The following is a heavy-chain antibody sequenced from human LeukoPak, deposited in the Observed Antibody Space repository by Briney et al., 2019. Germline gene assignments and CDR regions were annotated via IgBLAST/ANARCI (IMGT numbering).Heavy chain of an antibody. CDR2: ISYDGSNK. CDR3: ARGVDN. J-gene: IGHJ4*02. V-gene: IGHV3-30*04. Sequence: GGSLRLSCAASGFTLSSYAMHWVRQAPGKGLEWVAVISYDGSNKYYADSVKGRFTISRDNAKNSLYLQMNSLRVEDTAVYYCARGVDNWGQGTLVTVSS. D-gene: IGHD2-2*01. CDR1: GFTLSSYA.